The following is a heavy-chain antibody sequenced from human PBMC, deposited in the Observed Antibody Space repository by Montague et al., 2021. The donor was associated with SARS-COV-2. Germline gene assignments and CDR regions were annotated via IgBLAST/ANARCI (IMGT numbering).Heavy chain of an antibody. CDR1: VGSISSNNCY. D-gene: IGHD3-22*01. CDR3: ARDGFYYDRSGPSNFDY. V-gene: IGHV4-39*07. J-gene: IGHJ4*02. Sequence: SETLSLTCTVSVGSISSNNCYWGWIRQPPGKALEWIGSIYYSGSTYYNPSLKSRVTMSVDTSENQFSLKLSSVTAADTAVYYCARDGFYYDRSGPSNFDYWGQGTLGTVPS. CDR2: IYYSGST.